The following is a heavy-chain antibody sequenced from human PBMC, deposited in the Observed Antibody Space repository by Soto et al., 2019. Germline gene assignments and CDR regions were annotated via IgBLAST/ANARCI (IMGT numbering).Heavy chain of an antibody. V-gene: IGHV4-30-2*01. Sequence: HLQLQESGSGLVKPSQTLFLTCAVSGGSISSGGYSWSWIRQPPGKGLEWIGYIYHSGSTYYNPSLKSRVTISVDRSKNQFSLKLSSVTAADTAVYYCARVPDRWGQGTLVTVSS. J-gene: IGHJ5*02. CDR1: GGSISSGGYS. CDR2: IYHSGST. CDR3: ARVPDR. D-gene: IGHD2-2*01.